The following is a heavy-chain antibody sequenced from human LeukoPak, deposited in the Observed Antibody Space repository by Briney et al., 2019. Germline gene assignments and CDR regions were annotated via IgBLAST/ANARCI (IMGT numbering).Heavy chain of an antibody. CDR2: IIPIFGTA. CDR3: ARGCSSTSCYGYAGDYYYGMDV. D-gene: IGHD2-2*01. V-gene: IGHV1-69*13. J-gene: IGHJ6*02. CDR1: GGTFSSYA. Sequence: ASVKVSCKASGGTFSSYAISWVRQAPGQGLEWMGGIIPIFGTANYAQKFQGRVTITADESTSTAYMELSSLRSEDTAVYYCARGCSSTSCYGYAGDYYYGMDVWGQGTTVTVS.